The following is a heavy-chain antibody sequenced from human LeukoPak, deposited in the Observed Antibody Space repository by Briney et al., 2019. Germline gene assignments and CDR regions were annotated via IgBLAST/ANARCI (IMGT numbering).Heavy chain of an antibody. CDR2: IYYSGST. J-gene: IGHJ4*02. D-gene: IGHD6-19*01. CDR1: GGSISSYY. CDR3: ARGGNIAVAGLDH. V-gene: IGHV4-59*08. Sequence: SETLSLTCTVSGGSISSYYWSWIRQPPGKGLEWIGSIYYSGSTNYNPSLKSRVTISVDTSKNQFSLKLSSVTAADTAVFYCARGGNIAVAGLDHWGQGTLVTVSS.